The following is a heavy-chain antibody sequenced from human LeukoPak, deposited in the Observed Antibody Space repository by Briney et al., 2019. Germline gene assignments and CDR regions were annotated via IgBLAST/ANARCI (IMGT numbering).Heavy chain of an antibody. CDR3: AREDYYDSSGFDY. Sequence: GASVKVSCKASGYIFTTYYMHWLRQAPGQGPEWMGIINPRGGSTDYAQKFQGRVTMTSDTSTSTVYMELKSLRSDDTAVYYCAREDYYDSSGFDYWGQGTLVTVSS. V-gene: IGHV1-46*01. J-gene: IGHJ4*02. D-gene: IGHD3-22*01. CDR2: INPRGGST. CDR1: GYIFTTYY.